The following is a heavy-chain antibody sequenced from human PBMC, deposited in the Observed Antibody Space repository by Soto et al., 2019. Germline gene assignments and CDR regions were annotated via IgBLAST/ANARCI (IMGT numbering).Heavy chain of an antibody. CDR1: GFTFSSYG. V-gene: IGHV3-30*18. Sequence: GGSLRLSCAASGFTFSSYGMHWVRQAPGKGLEWVAVISYDGSNKYYADSVKGRFTISRDNSKNTLYLQMNSLRAEDTAVYYCAKDLLGSRGSYYFDYWGQGTLVTVSS. J-gene: IGHJ4*02. D-gene: IGHD1-26*01. CDR2: ISYDGSNK. CDR3: AKDLLGSRGSYYFDY.